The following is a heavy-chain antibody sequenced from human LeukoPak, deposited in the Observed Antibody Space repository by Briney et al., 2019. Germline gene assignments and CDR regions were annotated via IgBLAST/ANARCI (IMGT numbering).Heavy chain of an antibody. CDR3: ARKGSKTDY. D-gene: IGHD6-13*01. V-gene: IGHV4-61*01. Sequence: SETLSLTCTVSGGSISSGSYYWSWIRQPPGKGLEWIGYIYYSGSTNYNPSLKSRVTISVDTSKNQFSLKLSSVTAADTAVYYCARKGSKTDYWGQGTLVTVSS. CDR2: IYYSGST. J-gene: IGHJ4*02. CDR1: GGSISSGSYY.